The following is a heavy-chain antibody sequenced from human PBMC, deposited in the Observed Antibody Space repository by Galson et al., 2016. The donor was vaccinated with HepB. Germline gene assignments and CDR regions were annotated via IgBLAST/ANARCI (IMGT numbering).Heavy chain of an antibody. Sequence: CAISGDSVSSNSAGWYWIRQSPSRGLEWLGGTYYRSEWHFDYAESVKSRITINPDTAKNQFSLQLNSVTPEDTAIYYCARSYLLGRGFGSWGQGTLVPVSS. J-gene: IGHJ4*02. D-gene: IGHD7-27*01. CDR3: ARSYLLGRGFGS. CDR1: GDSVSSNSAG. V-gene: IGHV6-1*01. CDR2: TYYRSEWHF.